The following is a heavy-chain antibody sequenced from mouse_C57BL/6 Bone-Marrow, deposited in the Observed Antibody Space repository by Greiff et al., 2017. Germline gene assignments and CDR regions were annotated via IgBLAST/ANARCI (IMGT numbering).Heavy chain of an antibody. D-gene: IGHD1-1*01. CDR2: IWGVGST. V-gene: IGHV2-6*01. J-gene: IGHJ3*01. Sequence: QVQLKESGPGLVAPSQSLSITCTVSGFSLTSYGVDWVRQSPGKGLEWLGVIWGVGSTNYNSALKSRLSISKDNSKSQVFLKMNSLQTDDTAMYDCASENYYGSPFAYWGQGTLVTVSA. CDR1: GFSLTSYG. CDR3: ASENYYGSPFAY.